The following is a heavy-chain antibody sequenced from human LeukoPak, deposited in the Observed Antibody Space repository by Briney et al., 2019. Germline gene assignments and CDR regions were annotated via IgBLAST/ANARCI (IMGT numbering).Heavy chain of an antibody. V-gene: IGHV3-30*03. CDR1: GFTFSSYG. Sequence: GGSLRLSCAASGFTFSSYGMHWVRQAPGKGLEWVAVISVDGSNEYYADSVKGRFTISRDNSKNTLYLQMNSLRPEDTAVYYCARGGSSWPTDAFDIWGQGTMVTVSS. CDR3: ARGGSSWPTDAFDI. J-gene: IGHJ3*02. D-gene: IGHD6-13*01. CDR2: ISVDGSNE.